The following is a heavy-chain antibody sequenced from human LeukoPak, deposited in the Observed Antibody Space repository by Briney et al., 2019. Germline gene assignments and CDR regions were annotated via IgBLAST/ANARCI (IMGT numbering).Heavy chain of an antibody. J-gene: IGHJ4*02. CDR3: TTDTFGAGDS. D-gene: IGHD3-10*01. V-gene: IGHV3-74*01. CDR2: INEDGSST. Sequence: GGSLRLSCAASGYTFSRYWVHWVRQGPGKGLVWVSRINEDGSSTSYAESVRGRFTISRDNAKNTLYLLMNSLRAEDAAVYYCTTDTFGAGDSWGQGTLVTVSS. CDR1: GYTFSRYW.